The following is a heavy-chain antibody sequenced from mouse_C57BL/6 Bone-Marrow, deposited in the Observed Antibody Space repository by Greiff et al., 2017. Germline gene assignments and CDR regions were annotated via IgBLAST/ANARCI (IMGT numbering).Heavy chain of an antibody. CDR3: ASLRSYFDY. CDR2: IHPNSGST. CDR1: GYTFTSYW. Sequence: QVQLQQPGAELVKPGASVKLSCKASGYTFTSYWMHWVKQRPGQGLEWIGMIHPNSGSTNYNEKFKSKATLTVDKPSSTAYIQPSSLTSEDSAVYYCASLRSYFDYWGQGTTLTVSS. V-gene: IGHV1-64*01. J-gene: IGHJ2*01. D-gene: IGHD1-1*01.